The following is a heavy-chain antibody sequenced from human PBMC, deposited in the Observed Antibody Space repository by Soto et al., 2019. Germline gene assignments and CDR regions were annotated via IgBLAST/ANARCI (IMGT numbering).Heavy chain of an antibody. Sequence: QVQLVQSGAEVKKPGSSVKVSCKASGGTFSSYAISWVRQAPGQGLEWMGGIIPIFGTANYAQKFQGRVTITADESTSTAYMELSSLRSEDTAVYYCARDLSDGVVVAAKAGNYYYGMDVWGQGTTVTVSS. D-gene: IGHD2-15*01. CDR2: IIPIFGTA. CDR1: GGTFSSYA. CDR3: ARDLSDGVVVAAKAGNYYYGMDV. J-gene: IGHJ6*02. V-gene: IGHV1-69*01.